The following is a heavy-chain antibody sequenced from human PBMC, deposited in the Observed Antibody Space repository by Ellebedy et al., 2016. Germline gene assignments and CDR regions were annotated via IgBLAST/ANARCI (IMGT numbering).Heavy chain of an antibody. CDR2: IATDSHNA. CDR3: ARRGGTDYGDY. J-gene: IGHJ4*02. Sequence: GGSLRLXXKTSGYTFTGYGISWVRQAPGQGLEWMGWIATDSHNAEYPQKFQGRVTMTTDTSTSTAYMELRRLRSDDTAIYYCARRGGTDYGDYWGQGTLVTVSS. D-gene: IGHD3-16*01. V-gene: IGHV1-18*04. CDR1: GYTFTGYG.